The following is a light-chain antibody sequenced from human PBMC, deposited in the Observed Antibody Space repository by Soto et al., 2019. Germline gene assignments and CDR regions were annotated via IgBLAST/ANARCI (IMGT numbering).Light chain of an antibody. CDR3: QQYYSDRAWT. CDR1: RSVLYSSNKRNY. CDR2: WAS. J-gene: IGKJ1*01. Sequence: DIVMTQSPDSLAVALGERATMSCKSSRSVLYSSNKRNYLAWYQQKPGQPPKLLISWASTRESGVPDRFSGSGSGTDFTLTISSLQAEDVAVYHCQQYYSDRAWTFGQGTKVEIK. V-gene: IGKV4-1*01.